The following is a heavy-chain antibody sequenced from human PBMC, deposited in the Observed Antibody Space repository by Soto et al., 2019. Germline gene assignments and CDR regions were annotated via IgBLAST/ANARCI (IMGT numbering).Heavy chain of an antibody. CDR1: GGTFSTYS. D-gene: IGHD3-22*01. Sequence: ASVKVSCKASGGTFSTYSIDWVLQAPGQGLEWMGGIIPLFGTAKYAQNFQGRITITADESTNTAYMELRSLRSQDTAVYYCARGVHYDSSGYYYFYWGQGTLVTVSS. CDR3: ARGVHYDSSGYYYFY. CDR2: IIPLFGTA. J-gene: IGHJ4*02. V-gene: IGHV1-69*13.